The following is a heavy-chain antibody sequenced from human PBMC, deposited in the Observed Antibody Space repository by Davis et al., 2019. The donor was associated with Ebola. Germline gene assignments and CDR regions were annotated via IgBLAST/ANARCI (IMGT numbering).Heavy chain of an antibody. Sequence: PSETLSLTCTVSGGSISSGGYYWSWIRQHPGKGLEWIGYIYYSGSTYYNPSLKSRVTISVDTSKNQFSLKLSSVTAADTAVYYFAREAAAGPFDYWGQGTLVTVSS. CDR2: IYYSGST. J-gene: IGHJ4*02. D-gene: IGHD6-13*01. V-gene: IGHV4-31*03. CDR1: GGSISSGGYY. CDR3: AREAAAGPFDY.